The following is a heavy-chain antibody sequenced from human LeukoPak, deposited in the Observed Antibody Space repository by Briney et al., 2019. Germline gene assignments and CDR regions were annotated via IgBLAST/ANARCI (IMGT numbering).Heavy chain of an antibody. J-gene: IGHJ4*02. CDR2: ISAYNGNT. D-gene: IGHD2-2*01. CDR3: ARDQHCSSTTCARGYFFDY. V-gene: IGHV1-18*01. CDR1: GYTFTNYA. Sequence: ASVKVSCKASGYTFTNYAISWVRQAPGQGLEWMGWISAYNGNTNHAQKLQGRVTVTTDTSTSTAYMELRSLRSDDTAVYYCARDQHCSSTTCARGYFFDYWGQGTLVTVSS.